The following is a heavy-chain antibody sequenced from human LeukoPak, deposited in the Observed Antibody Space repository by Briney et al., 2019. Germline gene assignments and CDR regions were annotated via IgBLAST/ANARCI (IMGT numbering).Heavy chain of an antibody. J-gene: IGHJ4*02. CDR2: ISDSGGNT. V-gene: IGHV3-23*01. CDR3: ARHRSSWLIDY. Sequence: GGSLRLSCAASGFTFNSYAMSWVRQAPWERLQWVSGISDSGGNTYYADSVRGRFTISRDNSKNTLYLQMNGLRAEDTAVYYCARHRSSWLIDYWGQGTLVTVSS. D-gene: IGHD6-6*01. CDR1: GFTFNSYA.